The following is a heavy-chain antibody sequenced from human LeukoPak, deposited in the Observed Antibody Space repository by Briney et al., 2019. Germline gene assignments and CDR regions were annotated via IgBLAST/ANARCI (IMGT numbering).Heavy chain of an antibody. CDR3: ARHTDAEGRYLQSPEADPGAFDI. CDR1: GGFISTSGYY. V-gene: IGHV4-39*01. J-gene: IGHJ3*02. Sequence: SETLSLTCTVSGGFISTSGYYWGWIRQPPGKGLERIGILYYSGSTHYNSSLKSRVTISVDTSKNQFSLKLRSVTAADTAVYYCARHTDAEGRYLQSPEADPGAFDIWGQGTMVTVSS. CDR2: LYYSGST. D-gene: IGHD3-16*02.